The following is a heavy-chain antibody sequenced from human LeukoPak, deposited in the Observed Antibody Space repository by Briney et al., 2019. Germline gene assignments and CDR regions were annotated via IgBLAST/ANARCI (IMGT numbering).Heavy chain of an antibody. CDR1: GGSISSGSYY. CDR2: IYYSGST. V-gene: IGHV4-61*01. J-gene: IGHJ4*02. D-gene: IGHD3-22*01. CDR3: ARGEDYDSSGYHYFDY. Sequence: SETLSLTCTVSGGSISSGSYYWSWIRQPPGKGLEWIGYIYYSGSTNYNPSLKSRVTISVDTSKNQFSLKLSSVTAADTAVYYCARGEDYDSSGYHYFDYWGQGTLVTVSS.